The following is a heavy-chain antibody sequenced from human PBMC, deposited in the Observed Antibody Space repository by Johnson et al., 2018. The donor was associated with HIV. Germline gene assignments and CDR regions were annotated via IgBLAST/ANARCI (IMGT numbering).Heavy chain of an antibody. CDR1: GFTFSNAW. CDR2: IKSKTDGGTT. J-gene: IGHJ3*02. Sequence: VLLVESGGGVVQPGRSLRLSCAASGFTFSNAWMSWVRQAPGMGLEWIGHIKSKTDGGTTDNAAPVKGRFTISRDDSKNTLYLQMNSLKTEDTAVYYCTTYTTMVTMYVEIKGGAFDIWGQGTMVTVSS. D-gene: IGHD5-18*01. V-gene: IGHV3-15*01. CDR3: TTYTTMVTMYVEIKGGAFDI.